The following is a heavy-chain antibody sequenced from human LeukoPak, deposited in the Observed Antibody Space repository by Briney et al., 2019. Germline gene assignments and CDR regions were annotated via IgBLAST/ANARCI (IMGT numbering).Heavy chain of an antibody. Sequence: PGGSLRPSCAASGFTFSSYAMSWVRQAPGMGLEWVSAISGSGGSTYYADSVKGRFTISRDNSKNTLYLQMNSLRAEDTAVYYCAKCYLGYSSGWYGGDYWGQGTLVTVSS. J-gene: IGHJ4*02. V-gene: IGHV3-23*01. D-gene: IGHD6-19*01. CDR1: GFTFSSYA. CDR2: ISGSGGST. CDR3: AKCYLGYSSGWYGGDY.